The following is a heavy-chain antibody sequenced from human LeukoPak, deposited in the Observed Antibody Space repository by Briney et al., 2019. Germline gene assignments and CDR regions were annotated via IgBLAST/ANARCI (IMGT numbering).Heavy chain of an antibody. CDR2: IYHSGST. D-gene: IGHD3-10*01. CDR1: RGSLSGYY. J-gene: IGHJ6*03. Sequence: AGALSLTCAVYRGSLSGYYSSWVRQPPGKGVECIGEIYHSGSTNYNPSLKSRVTISVDTSKNQPSLKLSTVTAADTAVYYCARDPGRLYYNYTCKDFWGKGTTVTVSS. V-gene: IGHV4-34*01. CDR3: ARDPGRLYYNYTCKDF.